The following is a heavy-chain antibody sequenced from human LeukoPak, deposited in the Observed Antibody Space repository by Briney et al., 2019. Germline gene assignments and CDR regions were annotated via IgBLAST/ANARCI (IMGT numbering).Heavy chain of an antibody. Sequence: VASVKVSCKASGGTFSSYAISWVRQARGQGLEGMGGIIPIFGTANYAQRFQGRVTITADESTSTAYMELSSLRSEDTAVYYCATPRAAASSNYYYYYMDVWGKGTTVTVSS. V-gene: IGHV1-69*01. CDR3: ATPRAAASSNYYYYYMDV. CDR2: IIPIFGTA. J-gene: IGHJ6*03. CDR1: GGTFSSYA. D-gene: IGHD6-13*01.